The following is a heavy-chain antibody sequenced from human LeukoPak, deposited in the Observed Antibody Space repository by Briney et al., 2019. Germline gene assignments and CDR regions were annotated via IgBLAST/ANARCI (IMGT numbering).Heavy chain of an antibody. J-gene: IGHJ4*02. CDR2: ISGSASST. V-gene: IGHV3-23*01. CDR3: ANVEWPLDY. CDR1: GFTFSSYA. D-gene: IGHD1-26*01. Sequence: PGGSLRLSCAASGFTFSSYAMCWVRQAPGKGLEWVSAISGSASSTYYADSVKGRFTISRDNSRNTLYLQMNSLRAEDTAVYYCANVEWPLDYWGQGTLVTVSS.